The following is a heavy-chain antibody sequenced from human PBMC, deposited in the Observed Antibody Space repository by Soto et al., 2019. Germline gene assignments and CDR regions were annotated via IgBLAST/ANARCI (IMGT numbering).Heavy chain of an antibody. J-gene: IGHJ5*02. Sequence: QVQLVQSGAEVKKPGASVKVSCKASGYTFTNNDVSWVRQATGQGLEWMGWMNPGSGDTGYAQKFRGRFTMTRDTSIATAYMELNSLTSEDTAIYYCARMESFGSLNWFDPWGQGTLVTVSS. CDR3: ARMESFGSLNWFDP. CDR1: GYTFTNND. CDR2: MNPGSGDT. D-gene: IGHD5-18*01. V-gene: IGHV1-8*02.